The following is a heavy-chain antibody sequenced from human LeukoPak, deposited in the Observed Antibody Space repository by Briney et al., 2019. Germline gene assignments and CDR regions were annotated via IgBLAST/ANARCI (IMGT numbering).Heavy chain of an antibody. CDR1: GFTFSSYG. J-gene: IGHJ2*01. Sequence: GGSLRLSCGASGFTFSSYGMSWVRQAPGKGLEWVANIKKDGSEEYYVDSVKGRFTISRDNAKNSVFLQMNSLRAEDTAVYYCARAWTDYWSLVRFFDLWGRGTLVTVSS. D-gene: IGHD3/OR15-3a*01. CDR3: ARAWTDYWSLVRFFDL. CDR2: IKKDGSEE. V-gene: IGHV3-7*01.